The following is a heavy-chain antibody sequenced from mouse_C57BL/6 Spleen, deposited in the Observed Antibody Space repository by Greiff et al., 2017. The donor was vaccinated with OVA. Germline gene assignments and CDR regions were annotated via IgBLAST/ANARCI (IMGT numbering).Heavy chain of an antibody. J-gene: IGHJ4*01. Sequence: EVQLQQSGPELVKPGASVKISCKASGYTFTDYYMNWVKQSHGKSLEWIGDINPNNGGTSYNQKFKGKATLTVDKSSSTAYMELRSLTSEDSAVYYCARLWNYYYAMDYWGQGTSVTVSS. CDR3: ARLWNYYYAMDY. CDR1: GYTFTDYY. D-gene: IGHD1-1*02. V-gene: IGHV1-26*01. CDR2: INPNNGGT.